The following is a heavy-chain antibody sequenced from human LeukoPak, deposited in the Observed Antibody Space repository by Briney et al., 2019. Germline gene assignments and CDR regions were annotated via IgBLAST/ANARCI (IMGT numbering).Heavy chain of an antibody. V-gene: IGHV4-61*02. Sequence: SETLSLTCTVSGGSISSGSYYWSWIRQPAGKGLEWIGRIYTSGSTNYNPSLKSRVTISVDTSKNQFSLKLSSVTAADTAVYYCAREHEGGDGYNQVLYYFGYWGQGTLVSVSS. CDR1: GGSISSGSYY. J-gene: IGHJ4*02. CDR2: IYTSGST. D-gene: IGHD5-24*01. CDR3: AREHEGGDGYNQVLYYFGY.